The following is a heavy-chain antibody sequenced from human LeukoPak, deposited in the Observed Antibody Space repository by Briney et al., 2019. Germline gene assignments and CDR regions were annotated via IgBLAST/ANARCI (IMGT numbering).Heavy chain of an antibody. J-gene: IGHJ5*02. CDR2: ISAYNGNT. CDR3: ARVAGAEDILTGYYLNWFDP. Sequence: GASVKVSCKASGYTFTSYGISWVRQAPGQGLEWMGWISAYNGNTNYAQKLQGRVTMTTDTSTSTAYMELRSLRSDDTAVYYCARVAGAEDILTGYYLNWFDPWGQGTLVTVSS. V-gene: IGHV1-18*01. CDR1: GYTFTSYG. D-gene: IGHD3-9*01.